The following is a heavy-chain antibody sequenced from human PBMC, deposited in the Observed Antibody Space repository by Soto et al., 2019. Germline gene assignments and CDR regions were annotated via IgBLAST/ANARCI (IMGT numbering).Heavy chain of an antibody. J-gene: IGHJ4*02. D-gene: IGHD5-12*01. Sequence: QVQLVQSGAEVKKPGSSVKVSCKASGGTFSSYAISWVRQAPGQGLEWMGGIIPIFGTANYAQKFQGRVPITADESTCTAYMELRSLRSEDTAVYYCASEAVEIATIKYFDYWGQGTLVTVSS. CDR1: GGTFSSYA. V-gene: IGHV1-69*12. CDR2: IIPIFGTA. CDR3: ASEAVEIATIKYFDY.